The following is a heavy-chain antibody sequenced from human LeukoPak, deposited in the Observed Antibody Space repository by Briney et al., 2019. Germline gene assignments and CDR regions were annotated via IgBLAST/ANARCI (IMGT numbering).Heavy chain of an antibody. CDR2: IYHSGST. Sequence: PSGTLSLTCAVSGGSISSSNWWSWVRQPPGKGLEWIGEIYHSGSTNYNPSLKSRVTISVDTSKNQFSLKLSSVTAADTAVYYCARLPGSWAALDYWGQGTLVTVSS. CDR3: ARLPGSWAALDY. J-gene: IGHJ4*02. D-gene: IGHD6-6*01. V-gene: IGHV4-4*02. CDR1: GGSISSSNW.